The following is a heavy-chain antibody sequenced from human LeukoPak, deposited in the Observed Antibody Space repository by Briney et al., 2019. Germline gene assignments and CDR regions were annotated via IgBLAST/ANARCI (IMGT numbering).Heavy chain of an antibody. CDR1: GFTFSSYW. CDR2: IKSDGSRT. Sequence: GGSLRLSCAASGFTFSSYWMHWVRQAPGKGLVWVSRIKSDGSRTDYADSVKGRFTISRDNAKNTLYLQMNSLRAEDTAVYYCARWGSGYRRYAFDIWGQGTMVTVSS. CDR3: ARWGSGYRRYAFDI. V-gene: IGHV3-74*01. D-gene: IGHD3-22*01. J-gene: IGHJ3*02.